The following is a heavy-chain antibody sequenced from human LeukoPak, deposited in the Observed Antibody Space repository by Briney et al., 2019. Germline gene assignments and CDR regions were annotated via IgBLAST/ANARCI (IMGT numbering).Heavy chain of an antibody. Sequence: GGSLRLSCTTSGFSFRDYGMHWVRQASGKGLELVAFIQYDGNNIYYADSVKGRFAISRDDSKNTLYLEMNSLRPEDTALYYCAKDERVYGTNAGTLLDYWGQGTLVSVSS. CDR3: AKDERVYGTNAGTLLDY. D-gene: IGHD4/OR15-4a*01. V-gene: IGHV3-30*02. J-gene: IGHJ4*02. CDR2: IQYDGNNI. CDR1: GFSFRDYG.